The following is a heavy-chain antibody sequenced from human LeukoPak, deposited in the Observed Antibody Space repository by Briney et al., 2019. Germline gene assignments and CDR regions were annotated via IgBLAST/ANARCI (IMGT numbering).Heavy chain of an antibody. CDR3: ARRYPWFDP. CDR1: GGSFSGYQ. D-gene: IGHD2-15*01. Sequence: PSETLSLTCAIYGGSFSGYQWSWVRQPPGKGLEWIGEINHGGSTNYSPSLKSRVTISVDTSKNQFSLKLSSVTAADTAVYYCARRYPWFDPWGQGTLVTVSS. CDR2: INHGGST. J-gene: IGHJ5*02. V-gene: IGHV4-34*01.